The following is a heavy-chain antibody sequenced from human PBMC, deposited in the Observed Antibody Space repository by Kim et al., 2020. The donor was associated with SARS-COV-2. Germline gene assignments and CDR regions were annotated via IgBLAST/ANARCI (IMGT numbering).Heavy chain of an antibody. J-gene: IGHJ4*02. V-gene: IGHV1-46*01. CDR3: ARDLTTVTTGDYFDY. D-gene: IGHD4-17*01. Sequence: KCQGRVTMTRDTSTSTVYMELSSLRSEDTAVYYCARDLTTVTTGDYFDYWGQGTLVTVSS.